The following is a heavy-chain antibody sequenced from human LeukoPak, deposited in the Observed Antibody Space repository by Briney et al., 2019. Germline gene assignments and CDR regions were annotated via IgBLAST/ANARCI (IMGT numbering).Heavy chain of an antibody. D-gene: IGHD3-3*01. CDR3: ARSYSAYYDFWSGYYTCYFDY. CDR2: IYYSGTT. V-gene: IGHV4-59*01. J-gene: IGHJ4*02. Sequence: SETLFLTCTVSGGSISSYYWNWIRQPPGKGLEWIGYIYYSGTTNYNPSLKSRVTISVDTSKNQFSLKLSSVTAADTAVYYCARSYSAYYDFWSGYYTCYFDYWGQGTLVTVSS. CDR1: GGSISSYY.